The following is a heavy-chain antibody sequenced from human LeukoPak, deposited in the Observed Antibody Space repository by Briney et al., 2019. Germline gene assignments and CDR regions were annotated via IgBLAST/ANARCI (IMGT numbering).Heavy chain of an antibody. Sequence: SETLSLTCAVYGGSFSGYYWSWIRQPPGKGLEWIGEINHSGSKPPGKGLEWVGEINHRGSTNYNPSMKSRVTISVDTPKNQFSLKLSSVTAADTVVYYCAAQMATFDYWGQGTLVTVST. D-gene: IGHD5-24*01. CDR3: AAQMATFDY. CDR1: GGSFSGYY. V-gene: IGHV4-34*01. J-gene: IGHJ4*02. CDR2: INHRGST.